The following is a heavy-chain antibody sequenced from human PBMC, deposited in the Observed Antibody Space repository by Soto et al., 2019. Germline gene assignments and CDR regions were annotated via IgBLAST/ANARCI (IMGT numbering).Heavy chain of an antibody. D-gene: IGHD6-13*01. Sequence: GASVKVSCKASGGTFSSYTISWVRQAPGQGLEWMGRIIPILGIANYAQKFQGRVTITADKSTSTAYMELSSLRSEDTAVYYCARDQAAAVDYYYGMDVWGQGTTVTVSS. CDR3: ARDQAAAVDYYYGMDV. V-gene: IGHV1-69*04. CDR1: GGTFSSYT. J-gene: IGHJ6*02. CDR2: IIPILGIA.